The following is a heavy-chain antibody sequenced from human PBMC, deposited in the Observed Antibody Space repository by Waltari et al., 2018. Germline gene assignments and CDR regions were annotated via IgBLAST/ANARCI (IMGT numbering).Heavy chain of an antibody. CDR3: ARAPYCSGGSCYAFDY. V-gene: IGHV1-69*10. CDR1: GGTFSSYA. Sequence: QVQLVQSGAEVKKPGSSVKVSCKASGGTFSSYAISWVRQAPGQGLEWMGGIIPILVIANYAQKFQGRVTITADKSTSTAYMELGSLRSEDTAVYYCARAPYCSGGSCYAFDYWGQGTLVTVSS. CDR2: IIPILVIA. J-gene: IGHJ4*02. D-gene: IGHD2-15*01.